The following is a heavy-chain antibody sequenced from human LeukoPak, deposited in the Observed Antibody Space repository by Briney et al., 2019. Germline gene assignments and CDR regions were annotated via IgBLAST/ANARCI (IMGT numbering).Heavy chain of an antibody. CDR3: ARAVRDIDYDYYYFDY. CDR1: GYIFTDYY. Sequence: ASVKVSCKASGYIFTDYYMHWVRQAPGQGLEWMGWINPNSGATNFAQKFQGRVTMTRDTSISTAYMELSRLSSDDTAVYYCARAVRDIDYDYYYFDYWGQGTLVTVSS. CDR2: INPNSGAT. J-gene: IGHJ4*02. V-gene: IGHV1-2*02. D-gene: IGHD5-12*01.